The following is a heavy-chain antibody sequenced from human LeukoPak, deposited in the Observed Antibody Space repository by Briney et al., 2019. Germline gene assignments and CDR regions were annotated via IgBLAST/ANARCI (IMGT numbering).Heavy chain of an antibody. J-gene: IGHJ6*03. V-gene: IGHV4-59*08. CDR2: IYYSGST. D-gene: IGHD5-18*01. CDR3: ARHEGTAMATYYYYYIDV. Sequence: PSETLSLTCTVSGGSISSYYWSWIRQPPGKGLEWIGYIYYSGSTNYNPSLKSRVTISVDTSKNQFSLKLSSVTAADTAVYYCARHEGTAMATYYYYYIDVWGKGTTVTVSS. CDR1: GGSISSYY.